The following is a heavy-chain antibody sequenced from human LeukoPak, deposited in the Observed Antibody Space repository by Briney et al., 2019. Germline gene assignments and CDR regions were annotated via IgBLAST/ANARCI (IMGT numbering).Heavy chain of an antibody. V-gene: IGHV3-48*03. CDR3: ARDHYDSYYMDV. Sequence: GGSLRLSCAASGFTFSSYEMNWVRQAPGKGLELVSYISSSGSTIYYADSVKGRFTISRDNAKNSLYLQMNSLRAEDTAVYYCARDHYDSYYMDVWGKGTTVTVSS. D-gene: IGHD3-16*01. J-gene: IGHJ6*03. CDR2: ISSSGSTI. CDR1: GFTFSSYE.